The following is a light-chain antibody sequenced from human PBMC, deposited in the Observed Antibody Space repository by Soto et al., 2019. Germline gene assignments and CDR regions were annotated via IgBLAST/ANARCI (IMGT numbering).Light chain of an antibody. CDR2: DTT. J-gene: IGLJ1*01. V-gene: IGLV7-46*01. CDR1: TGAVTNGHY. CDR3: LLSYNGPYV. Sequence: QAVVTQEASPTVSPGRTVTLTCGSSTGAVTNGHYPYWFQHKPGQAPRTLIYDTTNRHSWKPARFSGSPLGGKAALTLSGAQPEDEAEYYCLLSYNGPYVFGTGTKVTVL.